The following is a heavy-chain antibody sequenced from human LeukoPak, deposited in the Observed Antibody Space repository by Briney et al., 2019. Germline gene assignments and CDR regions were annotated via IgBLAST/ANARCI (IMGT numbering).Heavy chain of an antibody. V-gene: IGHV3-23*01. CDR1: GFTFDTSA. CDR3: ARLKVDY. J-gene: IGHJ4*02. Sequence: GGSLRLSCAASGFTFDTSAINWVRQAPGRGLQWVSGISAAANTFYVDSVKGRFTISRDNSKNTVYLQMNSLRAEDTAVYYCARLKVDYWGQGVLVTVSS. D-gene: IGHD3-16*01. CDR2: ISAAANT.